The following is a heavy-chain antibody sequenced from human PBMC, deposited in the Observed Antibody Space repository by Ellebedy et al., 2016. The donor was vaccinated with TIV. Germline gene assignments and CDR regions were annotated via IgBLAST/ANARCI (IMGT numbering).Heavy chain of an antibody. CDR1: GFMFSKYA. D-gene: IGHD6-19*01. V-gene: IGHV3-23*01. CDR2: ISGSGGST. CDR3: AKDPGGIAVAVVGN. J-gene: IGHJ4*02. Sequence: GGSLRLXXAASGFMFSKYAMSWVRQAPGKGLEWVSGISGSGGSTYYADSVKGRFTISRDNSKNTLYLQMNSLRAEDTAVYYCAKDPGGIAVAVVGNWGQGTLVTVSS.